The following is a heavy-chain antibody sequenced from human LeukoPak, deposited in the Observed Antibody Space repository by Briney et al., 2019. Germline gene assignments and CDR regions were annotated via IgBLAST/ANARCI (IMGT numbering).Heavy chain of an antibody. CDR1: GGSISGYY. Sequence: SETLSLTCTVSGGSISGYYWSWIRQPPGKGLEWIGYIYYSGSTNYNPSLKSRVTISVDTSKNQFSLKLRSVTAADTAVYYCARHLNVDTAMIDWFDPWGQGTLATVSS. CDR3: ARHLNVDTAMIDWFDP. CDR2: IYYSGST. J-gene: IGHJ5*02. V-gene: IGHV4-59*08. D-gene: IGHD5-18*01.